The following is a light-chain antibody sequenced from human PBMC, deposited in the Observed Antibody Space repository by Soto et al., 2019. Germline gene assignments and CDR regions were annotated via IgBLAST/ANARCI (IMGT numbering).Light chain of an antibody. J-gene: IGKJ5*01. CDR2: DAS. CDR3: QQYNNYPRT. Sequence: DTQMTQSPPTLSTSDGDTVTITCRASQSISNWLAWYQQKPGKAPKLLIYDASNLESGVPSTFSGSGSGTEFTLTISSLQPDDFATYYCQQYNNYPRTFGQGGVLEVK. V-gene: IGKV1-5*01. CDR1: QSISNW.